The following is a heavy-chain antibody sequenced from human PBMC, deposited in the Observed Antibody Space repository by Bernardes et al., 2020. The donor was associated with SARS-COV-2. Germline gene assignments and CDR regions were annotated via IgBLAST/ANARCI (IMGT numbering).Heavy chain of an antibody. V-gene: IGHV4-39*01. D-gene: IGHD6-6*01. CDR2: IYYSGST. Sequence: SETLSLTCTVSGGSISSSSYYWGWIRQPPGKGLEWIGSIYYSGSTYYNPSLKSRVTISVDTSKNQFSLKLSSVTAADTAVYYCARREQSIAARSFDYWGQGTLVTVSS. J-gene: IGHJ4*02. CDR3: ARREQSIAARSFDY. CDR1: GGSISSSSYY.